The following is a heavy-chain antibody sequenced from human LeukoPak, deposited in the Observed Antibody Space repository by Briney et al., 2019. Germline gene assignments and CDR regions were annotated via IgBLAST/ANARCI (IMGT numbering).Heavy chain of an antibody. CDR3: ARWVAAAGLGAFDI. CDR2: IYSGGST. V-gene: IGHV3-53*01. Sequence: PGGSLRLSCAASGFTVSSNYMSWVRQAPGKRLEWVSVIYSGGSTYYADSVKGRFTISRDNSKNTLYLQMNSLRAEDTAVYYCARWVAAAGLGAFDIWGQGTMVTVSS. CDR1: GFTVSSNY. J-gene: IGHJ3*02. D-gene: IGHD6-13*01.